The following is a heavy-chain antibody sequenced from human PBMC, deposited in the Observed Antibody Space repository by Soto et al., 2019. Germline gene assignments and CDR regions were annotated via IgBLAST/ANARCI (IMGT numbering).Heavy chain of an antibody. J-gene: IGHJ4*02. CDR1: GGTFSSYA. D-gene: IGHD3-22*01. Sequence: ASVKISCKASGGTFSSYAISWVRQAPGQGLEWMGGIIPIFGTANYAQKFQGRVTITADKSTSTAYMELSSLRSEDTAVYYCARAHYDSSGLISRDYFEYWGKVTLVTVSS. CDR2: IIPIFGTA. CDR3: ARAHYDSSGLISRDYFEY. V-gene: IGHV1-69*06.